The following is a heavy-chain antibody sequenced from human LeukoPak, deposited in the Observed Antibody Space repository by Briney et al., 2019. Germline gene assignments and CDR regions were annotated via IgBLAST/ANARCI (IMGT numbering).Heavy chain of an antibody. CDR2: IDFETDTT. J-gene: IGHJ4*02. D-gene: IGHD2-15*01. CDR3: IRAGSGFDY. V-gene: IGHV3-74*01. CDR1: GFIFTTYW. Sequence: GGALRLSCVASGFIFTTYWVHWVRQAPGKGLEWVSRIDFETDTTTYAGSVKGRFTISRDNTKNPLYLQMDSRRKGHAAVYYCIRAGSGFDYWGQGTLVTVTS.